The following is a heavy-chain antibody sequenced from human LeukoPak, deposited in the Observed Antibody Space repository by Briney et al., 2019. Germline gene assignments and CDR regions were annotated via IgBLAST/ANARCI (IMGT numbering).Heavy chain of an antibody. CDR1: GFTLSSYA. J-gene: IGHJ4*02. D-gene: IGHD3-22*01. CDR2: ISGSGGST. CDR3: AKGTSITMIVVVIDY. V-gene: IGHV3-23*01. Sequence: PGGSLRLSCVASGFTLSSYAMSWVRQAPGKGLEWVSAISGSGGSTYYADSVKGRFTISRDNSKNTLYLQMNSLRAEDTAVYYCAKGTSITMIVVVIDYWGQGTLVTVSS.